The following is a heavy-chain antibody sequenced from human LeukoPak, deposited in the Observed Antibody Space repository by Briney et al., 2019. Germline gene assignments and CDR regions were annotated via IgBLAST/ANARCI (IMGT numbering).Heavy chain of an antibody. D-gene: IGHD2-2*01. Sequence: LRLSCAASGFTFSDYYMSWIRQHPGKGLEWIGYIYYSGSTYYNPSLKSRVTISVDTSKNQFSLKLSSVTAADTAVYYCARGEYQLLSDYYYYYGMDVWGQGTTVTVSS. CDR1: GFTFSDYY. CDR2: IYYSGST. CDR3: ARGEYQLLSDYYYYYGMDV. V-gene: IGHV4-31*02. J-gene: IGHJ6*02.